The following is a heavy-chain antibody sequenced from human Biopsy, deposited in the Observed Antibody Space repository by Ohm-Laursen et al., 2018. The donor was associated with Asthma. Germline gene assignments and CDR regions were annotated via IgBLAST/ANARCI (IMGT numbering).Heavy chain of an antibody. CDR1: GAALSGYT. V-gene: IGHV1-58*01. CDR2: IVFASGAT. D-gene: IGHD2/OR15-2a*01. J-gene: IGHJ4*01. Sequence: VASVKVSCNVSGAALSGYTFEWVRQARGLGLEWIAWIVFASGATNYAQNFQDRLTVTRDMSAGSVSMELRGLSSTDTAVYYCAAGRTSLQGESLIWGQGTLISVSS. CDR3: AAGRTSLQGESLI.